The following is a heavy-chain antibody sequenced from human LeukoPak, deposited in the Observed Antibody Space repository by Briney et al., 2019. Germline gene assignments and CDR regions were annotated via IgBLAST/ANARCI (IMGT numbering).Heavy chain of an antibody. D-gene: IGHD3-16*02. CDR1: GGSISSSSYY. Sequence: SETLSLTCTVSGGSISSSSYYWGWIRQPPGKGLEWIGSIYYSGSTYYNPSLKSRVTISVDTSKNQFSLKLSSVTAADTAVYYCARRFRSYDYVWGSYRPHPPHAFDIWGQGTMVTVSS. CDR3: ARRFRSYDYVWGSYRPHPPHAFDI. V-gene: IGHV4-39*01. J-gene: IGHJ3*02. CDR2: IYYSGST.